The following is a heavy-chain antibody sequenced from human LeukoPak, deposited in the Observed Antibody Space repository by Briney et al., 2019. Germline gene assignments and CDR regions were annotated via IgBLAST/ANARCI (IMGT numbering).Heavy chain of an antibody. V-gene: IGHV1-46*01. CDR1: GYTFTSYY. CDR3: ARDPRYCSGGSCYNFRFDP. Sequence: ASVKVSCNASGYTFTSYYMHWVRQAPGQGLEWMGIINPSGGSTSYAQKFQGRVTMTRDTSTNTVYMELSSLRSEDTAVYYCARDPRYCSGGSCYNFRFDPWGQGTLVTVSS. J-gene: IGHJ5*02. CDR2: INPSGGST. D-gene: IGHD2-15*01.